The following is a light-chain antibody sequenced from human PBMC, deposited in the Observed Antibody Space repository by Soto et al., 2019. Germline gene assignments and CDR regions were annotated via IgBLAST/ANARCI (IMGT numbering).Light chain of an antibody. CDR3: SSYTSSSTLLYV. J-gene: IGLJ1*01. Sequence: QSVLTQPASVSGSPGQSITISCTGTSSDVGGYNYVSWYQQHPGKAPKLMIYDVSNRPSGVSNRFCGSKSGNTASLTISGLQAEDEADYYCSSYTSSSTLLYVIGLGPRSPS. V-gene: IGLV2-14*01. CDR2: DVS. CDR1: SSDVGGYNY.